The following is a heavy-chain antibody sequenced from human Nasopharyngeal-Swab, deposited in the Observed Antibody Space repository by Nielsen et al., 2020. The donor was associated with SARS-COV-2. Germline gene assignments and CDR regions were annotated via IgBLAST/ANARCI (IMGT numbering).Heavy chain of an antibody. V-gene: IGHV3-15*01. D-gene: IGHD6-19*01. Sequence: WIRQAPGQGLEWVRRIKRQTDGGTTDYGAPVKGRFTISREDSKNTLYLQINSLKTEDTSVYYCTTDSSAVAAKAGLSRGGWGQGTTVTVSS. CDR2: IKRQTDGGTT. J-gene: IGHJ6*02. CDR3: TTDSSAVAAKAGLSRGG.